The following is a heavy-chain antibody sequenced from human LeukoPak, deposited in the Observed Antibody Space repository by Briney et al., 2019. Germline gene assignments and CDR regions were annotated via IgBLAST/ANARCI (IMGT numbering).Heavy chain of an antibody. D-gene: IGHD1-26*01. J-gene: IGHJ4*02. V-gene: IGHV3-7*01. CDR3: TRDTDGSLDY. CDR2: IKQDGSTK. CDR1: GFTFTNSW. Sequence: GGSLRLSCAASGFTFTNSWMAWVRQAPGKGLEWVANIKQDGSTKHYADSLKGRFTISRDNPKNSLYLQMNNLRADDTAVYYCTRDTDGSLDYWGQGILVTVSS.